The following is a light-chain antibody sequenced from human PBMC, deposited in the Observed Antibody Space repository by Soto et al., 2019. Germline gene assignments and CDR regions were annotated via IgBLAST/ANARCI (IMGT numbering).Light chain of an antibody. J-gene: IGKJ1*01. CDR2: AVS. CDR3: QQYNKWPLT. V-gene: IGKV3-15*01. CDR1: QSVSSN. Sequence: EILMTQSPGTLSASPGERATLSCRASQSVSSNLAWYQQKPGQAPRLLIYAVSTMATGIPARFSGSGSGTVFTLTISSLQSEDFAVYYCQQYNKWPLTFGQGTKVEIK.